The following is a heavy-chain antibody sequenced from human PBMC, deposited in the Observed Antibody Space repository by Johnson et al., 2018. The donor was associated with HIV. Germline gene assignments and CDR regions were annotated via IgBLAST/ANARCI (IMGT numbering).Heavy chain of an antibody. CDR3: ARDALPIAAAVYGGAFDM. D-gene: IGHD6-13*01. CDR1: GFTFSIYW. V-gene: IGHV3-7*01. Sequence: VQLVESGGGVVQPGGSPRLSCAASGFTFSIYWMSWVRQAPGKGLEWVANIKQDGSEKYYVDSVKGRFTISRDNAKNSLYLQMNSLRAEDTAVYYCARDALPIAAAVYGGAFDMWGQGTMVTVSS. CDR2: IKQDGSEK. J-gene: IGHJ3*02.